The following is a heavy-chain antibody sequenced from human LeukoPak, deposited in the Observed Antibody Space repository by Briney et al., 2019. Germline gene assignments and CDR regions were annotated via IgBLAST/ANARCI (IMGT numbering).Heavy chain of an antibody. CDR3: ARTYGDSPRFDY. CDR2: IYSGGST. Sequence: GGSLRLSCAASGFTVSSSYMTWVRQAPGRGLEWVSVIYSGGSTYYADSVKGRFTISRDNSKSTLYLQMNSLRAEDTAVYYCARTYGDSPRFDYWGQGTLVTVSS. D-gene: IGHD4-17*01. J-gene: IGHJ4*02. V-gene: IGHV3-66*01. CDR1: GFTVSSSY.